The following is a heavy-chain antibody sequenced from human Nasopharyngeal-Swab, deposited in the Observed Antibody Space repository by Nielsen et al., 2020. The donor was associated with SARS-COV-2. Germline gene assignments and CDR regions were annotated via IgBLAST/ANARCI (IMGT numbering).Heavy chain of an antibody. CDR2: IWYDGSNK. V-gene: IGHV3-33*01. CDR3: ARDQGYMDV. Sequence: GGSLRLSRAASGFTFSSYGMHWVRQAPGKGLEWVAVIWYDGSNKYYADSVKGRFTISRDNSKDTLYLQMNSLRAEDTAVYYCARDQGYMDVWGKGTTVTVSS. J-gene: IGHJ6*03. CDR1: GFTFSSYG.